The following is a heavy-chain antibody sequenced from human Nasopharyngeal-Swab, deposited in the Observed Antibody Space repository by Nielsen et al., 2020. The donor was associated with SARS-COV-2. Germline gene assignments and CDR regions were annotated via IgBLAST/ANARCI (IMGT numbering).Heavy chain of an antibody. CDR2: IEYSGNS. Sequence: SETLSLTCTASGDSISNSDYYWAWIRQPPGKGLEWIGSIEYSGNSYSSPSLQSRVIISVYASKNQFSLRLTSVTAADTAVYFCARSSRPYFDPWGPGTLVSVS. J-gene: IGHJ5*02. D-gene: IGHD2-2*01. V-gene: IGHV4-39*01. CDR1: GDSISNSDYY. CDR3: ARSSRPYFDP.